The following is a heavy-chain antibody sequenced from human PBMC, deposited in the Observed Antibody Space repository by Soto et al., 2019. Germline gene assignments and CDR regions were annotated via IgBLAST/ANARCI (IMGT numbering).Heavy chain of an antibody. Sequence: GGSLRLSCAASGFTFSSYAMHWVRQAPGKGLEYVSAISSNGGSTYYANSVKGRFTISRDNSKNTLYLQMGSLRAEDTAVYYCARDYYKYYDSSGYYRSPAYWGQGTLVTVSS. V-gene: IGHV3-64*01. CDR2: ISSNGGST. CDR3: ARDYYKYYDSSGYYRSPAY. CDR1: GFTFSSYA. D-gene: IGHD3-22*01. J-gene: IGHJ4*02.